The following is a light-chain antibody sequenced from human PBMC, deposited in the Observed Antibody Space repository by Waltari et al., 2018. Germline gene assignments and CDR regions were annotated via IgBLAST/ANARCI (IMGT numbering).Light chain of an antibody. CDR2: EDT. Sequence: QSALTQPASVSGSPRQSITISCTGTSSDVGSHNLVSWYQHHPGKAPKLMIYEDTKRPSGVSNRFSGSKSGNTASLTISGLQAEDEADYYCCSYAGGTASILLGGGTKLTVL. CDR3: CSYAGGTASIL. CDR1: SSDVGSHNL. V-gene: IGLV2-23*01. J-gene: IGLJ2*01.